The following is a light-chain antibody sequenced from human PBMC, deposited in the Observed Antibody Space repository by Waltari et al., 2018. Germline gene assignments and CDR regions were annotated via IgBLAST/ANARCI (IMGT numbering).Light chain of an antibody. CDR2: DVS. V-gene: IGKV3-15*01. CDR1: HGLSGN. J-gene: IGKJ1*01. Sequence: EIVMPQSPATLSASPGERATLSCRASHGLSGNLAWYQQTPGQAPRLLMYDVSTRATGVPARFSGSESGTEFTLTISSIQSEDFAIYYCQQYQNWPRWTFGQGTKVDIK. CDR3: QQYQNWPRWT.